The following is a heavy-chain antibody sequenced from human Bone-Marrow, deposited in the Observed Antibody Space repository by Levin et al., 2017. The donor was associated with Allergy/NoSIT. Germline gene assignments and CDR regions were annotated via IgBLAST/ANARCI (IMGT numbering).Heavy chain of an antibody. CDR3: ARETPPGIQLWMAGMDV. CDR2: ISSSGSTI. V-gene: IGHV3-11*01. D-gene: IGHD5-18*01. CDR1: GFTFSDYY. Sequence: PGGSLRLSCAASGFTFSDYYMSWIRQAPGKGLEWVSYISSSGSTIYYADSVKGRFTISRDNAKNSLYLQMNSLRAEDTAVYYCARETPPGIQLWMAGMDVWGQGTTVTVSS. J-gene: IGHJ6*02.